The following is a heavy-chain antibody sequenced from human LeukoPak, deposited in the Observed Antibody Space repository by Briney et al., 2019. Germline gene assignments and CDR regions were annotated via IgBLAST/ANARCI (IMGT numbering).Heavy chain of an antibody. V-gene: IGHV3-30*03. CDR1: GFTFTSYG. CDR2: TTYDGYYK. CDR3: ARDLSPVVRASPMGY. Sequence: GGSLRLSCAASGFTFTSYGMHWVRQAPGEGLEWVALTTYDGYYKYYSDSVKGRFTISSDTSKNTMYLQMNSLRAEDTAVYYCARDLSPVVRASPMGYWGQGTLVTVSS. J-gene: IGHJ4*02. D-gene: IGHD3-10*01.